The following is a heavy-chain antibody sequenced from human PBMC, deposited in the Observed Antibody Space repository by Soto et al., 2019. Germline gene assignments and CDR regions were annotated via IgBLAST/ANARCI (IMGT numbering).Heavy chain of an antibody. J-gene: IGHJ4*02. V-gene: IGHV3-30-3*01. CDR1: GFTFSSYA. CDR3: ARGVSAAGKGFDY. CDR2: ISYDGSNK. D-gene: IGHD6-13*01. Sequence: QVQLVESGGGVVQPGRSLRLSCAASGFTFSSYAMHWVRQAPGKGLEWVAVISYDGSNKYYADSVKGRFTISRDNSKNTLYLQMNSLRAEDTAVYYCARGVSAAGKGFDYWGQGTLVTVSS.